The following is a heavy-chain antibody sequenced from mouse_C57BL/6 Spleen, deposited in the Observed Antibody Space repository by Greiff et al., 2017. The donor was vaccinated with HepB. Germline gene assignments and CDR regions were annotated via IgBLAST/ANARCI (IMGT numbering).Heavy chain of an antibody. CDR2: IWWDDDK. V-gene: IGHV8-8*01. J-gene: IGHJ1*03. CDR1: GFSLSTFGMG. CDR3: ARIEATVVAPYWYFDV. Sequence: QVTLKVSGPGILQPSQTLSLTCSFSGFSLSTFGMGVGWIRQPSGKGLEWLAHIWWDDDKYYNPAVKSRHTISKDTSKNQVFLKIANVDTADTATDYCARIEATVVAPYWYFDVWGTGTSVTVSS. D-gene: IGHD1-1*01.